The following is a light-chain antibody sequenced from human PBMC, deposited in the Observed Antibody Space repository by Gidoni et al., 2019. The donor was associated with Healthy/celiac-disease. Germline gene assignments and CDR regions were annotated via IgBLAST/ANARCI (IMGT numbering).Light chain of an antibody. Sequence: DSQITQSPATLSASVGDRVTITCRASQSISSWLAWYQQKPGKAPRLLIYDASSLESGVPSRCSGSGSGTEFTLTSSSLQPDDFATYYCQQYNSYSYTFGQGTKLEIK. CDR1: QSISSW. CDR3: QQYNSYSYT. CDR2: DAS. J-gene: IGKJ2*01. V-gene: IGKV1-5*01.